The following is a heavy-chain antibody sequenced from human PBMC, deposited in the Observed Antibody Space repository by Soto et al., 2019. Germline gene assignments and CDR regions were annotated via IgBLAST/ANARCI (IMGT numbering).Heavy chain of an antibody. CDR3: ARLMIVTEGEAFDI. Sequence: GGSLRLSCAASGFTFRSYSMNWVRQAPGKGLEWISYISSSSSTISYGDSVKGRFAISRDNARNSLSLQMNSLRDEDTAVYYCARLMIVTEGEAFDIWGQGTMVTVSS. V-gene: IGHV3-48*02. J-gene: IGHJ3*02. CDR1: GFTFRSYS. CDR2: ISSSSSTI. D-gene: IGHD3-22*01.